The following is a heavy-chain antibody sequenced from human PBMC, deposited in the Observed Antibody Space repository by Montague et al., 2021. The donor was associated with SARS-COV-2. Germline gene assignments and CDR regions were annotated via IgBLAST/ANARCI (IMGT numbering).Heavy chain of an antibody. V-gene: IGHV3-23*01. Sequence: SLRLSCAASGFTFSSYAMSWVRQAPGKGLEWVSAISGSGGSTYYADSVKGRFTISRDNSKNTLHLQMNSLRAEDTAVYYCAKDITMIVVVPPPGYWGQGTLVTVSS. CDR1: GFTFSSYA. J-gene: IGHJ4*02. CDR2: ISGSGGST. D-gene: IGHD3-22*01. CDR3: AKDITMIVVVPPPGY.